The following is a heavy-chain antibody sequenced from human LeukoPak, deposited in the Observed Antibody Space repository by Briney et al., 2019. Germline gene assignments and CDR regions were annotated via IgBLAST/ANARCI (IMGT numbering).Heavy chain of an antibody. J-gene: IGHJ6*03. V-gene: IGHV4-59*01. CDR2: LLYSGYT. CDR3: ARVPTYISASRYLDV. CDR1: GGSISSYY. Sequence: SETLSLTCTVSGGSISSYYWSWIRQPPGKGLEWIGCLLYSGYTEINPSLKSRVTISVDTSRSQFSLKLRSVTAADTAVYYCARVPTYISASRYLDVWGEGTTVTVSS. D-gene: IGHD2-15*01.